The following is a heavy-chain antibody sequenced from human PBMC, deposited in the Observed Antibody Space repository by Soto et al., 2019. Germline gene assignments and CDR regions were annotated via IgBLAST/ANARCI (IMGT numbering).Heavy chain of an antibody. V-gene: IGHV1-69*01. Sequence: QVQLVQSGAEVKKPGSSVKVSCKASGGTFSSYAISWVRQAPGQGLEWMGGIIPIFGTANYAQNFQGRVTITADESTVTAFMELSSLRSEDTAVYYCAREAQTAEYFQHWGQGTLVTVSS. CDR3: AREAQTAEYFQH. CDR1: GGTFSSYA. CDR2: IIPIFGTA. J-gene: IGHJ1*01.